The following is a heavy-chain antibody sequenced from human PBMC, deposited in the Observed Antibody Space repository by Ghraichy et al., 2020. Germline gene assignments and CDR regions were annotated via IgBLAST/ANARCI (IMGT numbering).Heavy chain of an antibody. D-gene: IGHD6-6*01. Sequence: SQTLSLTCTVSGGSISSYYWSWIRQPPGKGLEWIGYIYTSGSTNYNPSLKSRVTISVDTSKNQFSLKLSSVTAADTAVYYCARTIAARGSINYYYYYGMDVWGQGTTVTVSS. CDR2: IYTSGST. CDR3: ARTIAARGSINYYYYYGMDV. CDR1: GGSISSYY. J-gene: IGHJ6*02. V-gene: IGHV4-4*09.